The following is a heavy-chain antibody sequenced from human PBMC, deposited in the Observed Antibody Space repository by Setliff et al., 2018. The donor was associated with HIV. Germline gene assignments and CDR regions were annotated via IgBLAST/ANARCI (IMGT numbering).Heavy chain of an antibody. CDR1: GDFFSSDYY. J-gene: IGHJ3*02. CDR3: AREGPGGIYDSSGYHSDAFDI. D-gene: IGHD3-22*01. V-gene: IGHV4-38-2*02. Sequence: PSETLSLTCTVSGDFFSSDYYWGWIRQPPGRGLEWIGHIYTSGSTSYNPSLKSRVTISVDPSKNQFSLKLSSVTAADTAVYYCAREGPGGIYDSSGYHSDAFDIWGQGTMVTVSS. CDR2: IYTSGST.